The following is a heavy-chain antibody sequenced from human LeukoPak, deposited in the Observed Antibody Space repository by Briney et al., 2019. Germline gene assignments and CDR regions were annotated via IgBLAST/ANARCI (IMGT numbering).Heavy chain of an antibody. CDR1: GYTFTSYY. CDR3: ARGNWEQQLVRPFRY. CDR2: MNPNSGNT. D-gene: IGHD6-13*01. J-gene: IGHJ4*02. V-gene: IGHV1-8*02. Sequence: VASVKVSCKASGYTFTSYYMHWVRQAPGQGLEWMGWMNPNSGNTGYAQKFQGRVTMTRNTSISTAYMELSSLRSEDTAVYYCARGNWEQQLVRPFRYWGQGTLVTVSS.